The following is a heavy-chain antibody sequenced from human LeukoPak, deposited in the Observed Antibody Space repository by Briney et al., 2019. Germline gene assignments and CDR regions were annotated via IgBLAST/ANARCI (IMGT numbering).Heavy chain of an antibody. Sequence: GGSLRLSCAASGFTFSSYAMSWVRQAPGKGLEWVSAISGSGGSTYYADSVKGRFTISRDNSKNTLYLQMNSLRAEDTAVYYCAKDSILDRGYIVVVPAAPYYYYYMDVWGKGTTVTVSS. D-gene: IGHD2-2*01. CDR2: ISGSGGST. CDR3: AKDSILDRGYIVVVPAAPYYYYYMDV. CDR1: GFTFSSYA. V-gene: IGHV3-23*01. J-gene: IGHJ6*03.